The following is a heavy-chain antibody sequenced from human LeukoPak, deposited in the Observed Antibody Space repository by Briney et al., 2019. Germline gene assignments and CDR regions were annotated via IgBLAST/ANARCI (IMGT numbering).Heavy chain of an antibody. J-gene: IGHJ4*02. D-gene: IGHD3-22*01. CDR1: GYTFTGYY. V-gene: IGHV1-8*03. CDR2: MNPNSGNT. CDR3: ARAYYDSSGYYWLTFDY. Sequence: ASVKVSCKASGYTFTGYYMHWVRQAPGQGLEWMGWMNPNSGNTGYAQKFQGRVTITRNTSISTAYMELSSLRSEDTAVYYRARAYYDSSGYYWLTFDYWGQGTLVTVSS.